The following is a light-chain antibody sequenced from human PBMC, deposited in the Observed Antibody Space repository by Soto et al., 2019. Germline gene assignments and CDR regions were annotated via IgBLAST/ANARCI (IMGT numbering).Light chain of an antibody. V-gene: IGKV1-5*03. J-gene: IGKJ1*01. CDR2: KTS. Sequence: DTQMTQSPSTLSASVGDRVTITCRASESITSWLAWYQQKPGKAPKLLIYKTSTLESGVSSRFSGSGSGTEFTLAISSMQPDDSATHWRQPPWTLGEGPKVE. CDR3: QPPWT. CDR1: ESITSW.